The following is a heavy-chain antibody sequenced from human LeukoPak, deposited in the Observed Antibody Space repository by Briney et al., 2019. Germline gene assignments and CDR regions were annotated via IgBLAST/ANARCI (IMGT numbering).Heavy chain of an antibody. CDR2: INHSGST. Sequence: GSLRLSCAASGFTFSNSAMSWIRQPPGKGLEWIGEINHSGSTNYNPSLKSRVTISVDTSKNQFSLKLSSVTAADTAVYYCARHPRIAAAGILDYWGQGTLVTVSS. D-gene: IGHD6-13*01. CDR3: ARHPRIAAAGILDY. J-gene: IGHJ4*02. V-gene: IGHV4-34*01. CDR1: GFTFSNSA.